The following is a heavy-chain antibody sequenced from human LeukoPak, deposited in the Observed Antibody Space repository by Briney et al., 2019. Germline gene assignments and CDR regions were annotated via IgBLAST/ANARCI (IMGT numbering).Heavy chain of an antibody. Sequence: PGGSLRLSCAASGFTFSSYGMSWVRQAPGKGLEWVSAISGKGDRTYYADSVEGRFTISRDNSKNTLYLQMDSLRAEDTAIYYCAKTLMRIVVVTAIFGGEYNFDSWGQGTLVTVSS. V-gene: IGHV3-23*01. CDR1: GFTFSSYG. CDR3: AKTLMRIVVVTAIFGGEYNFDS. D-gene: IGHD2-21*02. J-gene: IGHJ4*02. CDR2: ISGKGDRT.